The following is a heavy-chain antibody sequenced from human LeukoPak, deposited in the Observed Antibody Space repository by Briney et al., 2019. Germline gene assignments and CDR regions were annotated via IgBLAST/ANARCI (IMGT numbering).Heavy chain of an antibody. CDR2: ISSSSSYI. V-gene: IGHV3-21*01. CDR1: GFTFSSYS. Sequence: PGRSLRLSCAASGFTFSSYSMNWVRQAPGKGLEWVSSISSSSSYIYYADSVKGRFTISRDNAKNSLYLQMNSLRAEDTAVYYCARDGTLRLRFFDYWGQGTLVTVSS. CDR3: ARDGTLRLRFFDY. J-gene: IGHJ4*02. D-gene: IGHD6-25*01.